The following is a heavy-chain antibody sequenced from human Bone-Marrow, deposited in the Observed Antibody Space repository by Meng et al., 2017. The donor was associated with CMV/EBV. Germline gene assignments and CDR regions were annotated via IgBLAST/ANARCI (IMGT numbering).Heavy chain of an antibody. CDR2: ISAYNGNT. V-gene: IGHV1-18*01. D-gene: IGHD2-2*01. Sequence: ASVKVSCKASGYTFTSYGISWVRQAPGQGHEWMGWISAYNGNTNYAQKLQGRVTMTTGTSTSTAYMELRSLRSDDTAVYYCARSVVVPAADDYWGQGTLVTVSS. CDR3: ARSVVVPAADDY. CDR1: GYTFTSYG. J-gene: IGHJ4*02.